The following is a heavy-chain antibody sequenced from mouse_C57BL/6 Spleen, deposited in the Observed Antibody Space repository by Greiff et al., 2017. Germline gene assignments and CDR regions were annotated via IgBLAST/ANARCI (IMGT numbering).Heavy chain of an antibody. Sequence: QVQLQQPGAELVKPGASVKLSCKASGYTFTSYWMHWVKQRPGQGLEWIGMIHPNSGSTNYNEKFKSKATLTVDKSSSTAYMQLSSLTSEDSAVYYCARQDHYYGISYGYWGQSTTLTVAS. CDR1: GYTFTSYW. CDR2: IHPNSGST. D-gene: IGHD1-1*01. J-gene: IGHJ2*01. CDR3: ARQDHYYGISYGY. V-gene: IGHV1-64*01.